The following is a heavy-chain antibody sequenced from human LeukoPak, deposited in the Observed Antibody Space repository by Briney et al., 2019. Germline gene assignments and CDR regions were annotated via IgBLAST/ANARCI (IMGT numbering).Heavy chain of an antibody. V-gene: IGHV4-59*01. CDR1: GASIRSYF. D-gene: IGHD5-12*01. CDR2: VYDNDIS. CDR3: ARGLVLATDDAFGI. J-gene: IGHJ3*02. Sequence: PSETLSLTCSVSGASIRSYFWSWIRQSPGKGLEWIGYVYDNDISNSNPSLESRVTILVDRSKSQFSLKLRSVTAADTAVYYCARGLVLATDDAFGIWGPGTMVTVSS.